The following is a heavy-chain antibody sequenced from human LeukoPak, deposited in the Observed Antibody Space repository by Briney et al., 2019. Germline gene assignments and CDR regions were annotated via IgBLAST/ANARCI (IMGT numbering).Heavy chain of an antibody. CDR3: ARMARGYGSGSYRSYYYMDV. CDR1: GGSFSGYY. D-gene: IGHD3-10*01. V-gene: IGHV4-34*01. CDR2: INHSGST. J-gene: IGHJ6*03. Sequence: KPSETLSLTCAVYGGSFSGYYWSWIRQPPGKGLEWIGEINHSGSTNYNPSLKSRVTISVDTSKNQFSLKLSSVTAADTAVYYCARMARGYGSGSYRSYYYMDVWGKGTTVTISS.